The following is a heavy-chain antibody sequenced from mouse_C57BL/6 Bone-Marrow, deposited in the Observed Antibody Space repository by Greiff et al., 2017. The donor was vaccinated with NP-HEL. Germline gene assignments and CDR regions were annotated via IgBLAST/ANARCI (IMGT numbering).Heavy chain of an antibody. V-gene: IGHV5-4*01. CDR1: GFTFSSYA. CDR3: AREVGYKGDMDD. D-gene: IGHD1-2*01. J-gene: IGHJ4*01. Sequence: EVKVVESGGGLVKPGGSLKLSCAASGFTFSSYAMSWVRQPPEKRLEWVAIISDGGSYTSYPDNVKGRFTFSRDNAKNNRYLQLNILNSEDTAIYYCAREVGYKGDMDDWGQGTSVTVSS. CDR2: ISDGGSYT.